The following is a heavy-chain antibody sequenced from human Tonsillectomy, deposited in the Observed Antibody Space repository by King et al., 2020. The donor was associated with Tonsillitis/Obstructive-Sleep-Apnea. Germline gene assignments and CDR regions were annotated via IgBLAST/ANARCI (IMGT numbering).Heavy chain of an antibody. J-gene: IGHJ6*03. Sequence: QLVQSGSELKKPGASVKVSCKASGYTFTSYAMNWVRQTPGQGLEWMGWINTTTGNPTYAQGFTGRFVFSLDTSVSTASLQISSLKAEDTAVYYCAREVGYSNYQPYYMDVWGKGTTVTVSS. D-gene: IGHD4-11*01. CDR2: INTTTGNP. V-gene: IGHV7-4-1*02. CDR1: GYTFTSYA. CDR3: AREVGYSNYQPYYMDV.